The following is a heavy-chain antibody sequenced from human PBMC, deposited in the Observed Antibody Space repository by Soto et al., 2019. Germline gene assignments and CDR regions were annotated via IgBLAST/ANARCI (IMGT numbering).Heavy chain of an antibody. CDR3: TTAYLSPHAVMDV. Sequence: GGSLRLSCAASGFTFSNAWMSWVRQAPGKGLEWVGRIKSKTDGGTTDYAAPVKGRFTVSRDDSKNTLYLQMNSLKTEDTAVYYCTTAYLSPHAVMDVWGQGTTVTVSS. V-gene: IGHV3-15*01. CDR1: GFTFSNAW. J-gene: IGHJ6*02. CDR2: IKSKTDGGTT.